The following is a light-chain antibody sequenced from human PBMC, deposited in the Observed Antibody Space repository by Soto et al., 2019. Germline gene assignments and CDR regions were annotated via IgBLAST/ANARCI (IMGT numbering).Light chain of an antibody. Sequence: QSALTQPASVSGSPGQSITISCTGTSSDVGDYNYVSWYQQHPGKAPKLMIYDVSNRPSGVSNRFSGSKSGNTASLTISGLQAEDEADYYCSSYTRSSTLVVFGPGTKLTVL. CDR2: DVS. CDR1: SSDVGDYNY. J-gene: IGLJ1*01. V-gene: IGLV2-14*01. CDR3: SSYTRSSTLVV.